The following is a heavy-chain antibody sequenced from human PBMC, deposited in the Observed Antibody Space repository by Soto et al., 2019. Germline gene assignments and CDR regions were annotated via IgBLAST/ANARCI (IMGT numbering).Heavy chain of an antibody. V-gene: IGHV3-30-3*01. CDR1: GFTFSSYA. Sequence: PGGSLRLSCAASGFTFSSYAMHWVRQAPGKGLGWVAVISYDGSNKYYADSVKGRFTISRDNSKNTLYLQMNSLRAEDTAVYYCARDQGNYYDSSGYDAFDIWGQGTMVTVSS. CDR2: ISYDGSNK. CDR3: ARDQGNYYDSSGYDAFDI. J-gene: IGHJ3*02. D-gene: IGHD3-22*01.